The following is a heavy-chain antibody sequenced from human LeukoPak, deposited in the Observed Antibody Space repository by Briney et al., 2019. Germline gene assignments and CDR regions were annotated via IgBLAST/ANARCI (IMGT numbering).Heavy chain of an antibody. Sequence: ASVKVSCKASGGTFSSYAVSWVRQAPGQGLGWMGGIIPIFGTANYAQKFQGRVTITTDESTSTAYMELSSLRSEDTDVYYCARSYSGYDFSGMDVWGKGTTVTVSS. V-gene: IGHV1-69*05. J-gene: IGHJ6*04. D-gene: IGHD5-12*01. CDR2: IIPIFGTA. CDR3: ARSYSGYDFSGMDV. CDR1: GGTFSSYA.